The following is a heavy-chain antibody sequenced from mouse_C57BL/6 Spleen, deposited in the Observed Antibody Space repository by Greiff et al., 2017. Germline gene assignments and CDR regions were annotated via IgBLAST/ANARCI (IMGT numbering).Heavy chain of an antibody. V-gene: IGHV1-52*01. D-gene: IGHD2-4*01. Sequence: VQLQQPGAELVRPGSSVKLSCKASGYTFTSYWMHWVKQRPIQGLEWIGNIDPSDSETHYNQKFKDKATLTVDKSSSTAYMQLSSLTSEDSAVYYCARERLRRNFDYWGQGTTLTVSS. CDR1: GYTFTSYW. CDR2: IDPSDSET. CDR3: ARERLRRNFDY. J-gene: IGHJ2*01.